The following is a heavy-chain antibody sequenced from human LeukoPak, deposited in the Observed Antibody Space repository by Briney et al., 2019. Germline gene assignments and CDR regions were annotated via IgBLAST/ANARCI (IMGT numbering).Heavy chain of an antibody. CDR3: ARAYQEYYYGSGSSPYLFDY. Sequence: ASVKVSCKASGYTFTGYYMHWVRQAPGQGLEWMGWINPNSGGTNYAQKFQGRVTMTRDTSISTAYMELSRLRSDDTAVYYCARAYQEYYYGSGSSPYLFDYWGQGTLVTVSS. CDR1: GYTFTGYY. J-gene: IGHJ4*02. V-gene: IGHV1-2*02. D-gene: IGHD3-10*01. CDR2: INPNSGGT.